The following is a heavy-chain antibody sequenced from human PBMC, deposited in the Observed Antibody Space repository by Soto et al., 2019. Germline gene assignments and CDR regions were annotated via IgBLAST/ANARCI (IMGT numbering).Heavy chain of an antibody. CDR3: ARAYGDWILGAFDI. Sequence: QVQLVESGGGVVQPGRSLRLSCAASGFTFSSYGMHWVRQAPGKGLEWVAVIWYDGSNKYYADSVKGRFTISRDNXKNTLYLQMNSLRAEDTAVYYCARAYGDWILGAFDIWGQGTMVTVSS. J-gene: IGHJ3*02. D-gene: IGHD2-21*01. CDR2: IWYDGSNK. CDR1: GFTFSSYG. V-gene: IGHV3-33*01.